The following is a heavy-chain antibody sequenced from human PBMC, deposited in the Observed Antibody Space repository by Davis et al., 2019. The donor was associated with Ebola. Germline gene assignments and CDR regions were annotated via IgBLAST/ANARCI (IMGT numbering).Heavy chain of an antibody. CDR3: ARGTLFGYGSGSYSAY. Sequence: ASVKVSCKASGYTFTSYGISWVRQAPGQGLEWMGWMNPNSGNTGYAQKFQGRVTMTRNTSISTAYMELSSLRSEDTALYYCARGTLFGYGSGSYSAYWGQGTLVTVSS. J-gene: IGHJ4*02. CDR2: MNPNSGNT. V-gene: IGHV1-8*02. D-gene: IGHD3-10*01. CDR1: GYTFTSYG.